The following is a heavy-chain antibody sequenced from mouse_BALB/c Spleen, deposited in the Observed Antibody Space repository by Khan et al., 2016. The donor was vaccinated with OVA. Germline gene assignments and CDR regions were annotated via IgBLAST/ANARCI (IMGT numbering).Heavy chain of an antibody. V-gene: IGHV7-3*02. CDR1: GFTFTDYY. J-gene: IGHJ4*01. CDR2: IRNKANGYTT. Sequence: EVELVESGGGLVQPGDSLRLSCATSGFTFTDYYMSWVRQPPGKALEWLGFIRNKANGYTTEYSASVKGRFTSSRDNSQSILYLQMNTLSADDRATYYCARDNPTPMDYWGQGTSVTVSS. CDR3: ARDNPTPMDY. D-gene: IGHD2-10*01.